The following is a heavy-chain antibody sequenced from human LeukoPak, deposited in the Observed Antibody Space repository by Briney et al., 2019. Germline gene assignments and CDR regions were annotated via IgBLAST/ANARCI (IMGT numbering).Heavy chain of an antibody. CDR1: GGSVSSGSYY. CDR3: ARVGLLDDILTGYPDNWFDP. V-gene: IGHV4-61*01. J-gene: IGHJ5*02. D-gene: IGHD3-9*01. Sequence: SETLSLTCTVSGGSVSSGSYYWNWIRQPPGKGLEWIGYIYYSGSTNYNPSLKSRVTISVDTSKNQFSLKLSSVTAADTAVYYCARVGLLDDILTGYPDNWFDPWGQGTLVTVSS. CDR2: IYYSGST.